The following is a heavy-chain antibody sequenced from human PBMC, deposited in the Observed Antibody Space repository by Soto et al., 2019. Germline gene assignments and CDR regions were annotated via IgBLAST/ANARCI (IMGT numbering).Heavy chain of an antibody. CDR1: GFTFSNYD. Sequence: EVQLLESGGGFVQPGGSVRLSCAASGFTFSNYDMNWVRQAPGKGLEWVSSISTSGDDTYYADSVKGRFTISRDNSKNTLFLEKNRLRAEDKAVYYFSRRPPFCGCYFLPGGPFHIWGQGTMVTVSS. J-gene: IGHJ3*02. CDR2: ISTSGDDT. V-gene: IGHV3-23*01. D-gene: IGHD3-22*01. CDR3: SRRPPFCGCYFLPGGPFHI.